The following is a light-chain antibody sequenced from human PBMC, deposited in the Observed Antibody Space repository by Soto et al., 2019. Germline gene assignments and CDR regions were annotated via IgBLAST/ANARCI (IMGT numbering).Light chain of an antibody. J-gene: IGKJ5*01. CDR1: QSVSSSY. CDR3: QQRSNWPSLT. Sequence: EIGCTQSPGTLSLSPGERATLSCRASQSVSSSYLAWYQQKPGQAPRLLIYRTSNRATGIPDRFSGSGSGTDFTLTISRLEPEDSAVYYCQQRSNWPSLTFGGGTRLEI. V-gene: IGKV3D-20*02. CDR2: RTS.